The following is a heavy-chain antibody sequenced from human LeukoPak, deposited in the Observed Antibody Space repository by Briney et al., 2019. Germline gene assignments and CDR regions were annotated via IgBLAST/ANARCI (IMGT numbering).Heavy chain of an antibody. J-gene: IGHJ6*02. Sequence: GESLKISCKGSGYSFTSYWIGWVRQMPGKGLEWMGIIYPDDSDTRYSPSFQGQVTISADKSISTAYLQWSSLKASDTAMYYCARRAVERDYFYGMDVWGQGTTVTVSS. CDR3: ARRAVERDYFYGMDV. CDR1: GYSFTSYW. V-gene: IGHV5-51*01. CDR2: IYPDDSDT. D-gene: IGHD5-24*01.